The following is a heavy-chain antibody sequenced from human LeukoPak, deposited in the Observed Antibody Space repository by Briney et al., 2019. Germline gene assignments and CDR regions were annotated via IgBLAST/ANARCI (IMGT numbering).Heavy chain of an antibody. D-gene: IGHD1-26*01. J-gene: IGHJ4*02. V-gene: IGHV3-33*01. CDR1: GFTFSSYG. Sequence: PGRSLRLSCAASGFTFSSYGVHWVRQAPGKGLEWVAVIWYDGSNKYYADSVKGRFTISRDNSKNTLYLQMNSLRAEDTAVYYCARDRGSYYLGLFYYWGQGTLVTVSS. CDR3: ARDRGSYYLGLFYY. CDR2: IWYDGSNK.